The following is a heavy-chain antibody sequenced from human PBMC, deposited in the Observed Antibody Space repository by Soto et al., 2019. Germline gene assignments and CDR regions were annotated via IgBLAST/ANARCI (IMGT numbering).Heavy chain of an antibody. J-gene: IGHJ4*02. D-gene: IGHD3-22*01. CDR1: GFTVSSNY. CDR3: ANSFFSGSWYYFDY. V-gene: IGHV3-53*05. Sequence: GGSLRLSCAASGFTVSSNYMSWVRQAPGKGLEWVSVIYSGGSTYYADSVKGRFTISRDNSKNTLYLQMNSLRAEDTAVYYCANSFFSGSWYYFDYWGKGTLVTVSS. CDR2: IYSGGST.